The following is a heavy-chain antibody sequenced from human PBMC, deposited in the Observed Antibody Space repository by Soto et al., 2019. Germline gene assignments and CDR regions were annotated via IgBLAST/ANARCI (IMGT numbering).Heavy chain of an antibody. J-gene: IGHJ6*02. V-gene: IGHV4-61*01. CDR1: GGSVSSGSYY. Sequence: QVQLQESGPGLVKPSETLSLTCTVSGGSVSSGSYYWSWIRQPPGKGLEWIGYIYYSGSTNYNPSLKSRATISVDTSKNQFSLKLSSVTAADTAVYYCARASGDYRYYYYGMDVWGQGTTVTVSS. CDR3: ARASGDYRYYYYGMDV. D-gene: IGHD4-17*01. CDR2: IYYSGST.